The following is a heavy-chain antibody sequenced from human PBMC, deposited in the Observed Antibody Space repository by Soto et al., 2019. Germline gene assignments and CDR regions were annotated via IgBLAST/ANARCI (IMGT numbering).Heavy chain of an antibody. D-gene: IGHD5-18*01. V-gene: IGHV4-59*01. CDR2: IYYSGST. J-gene: IGHJ4*02. CDR3: ARRRGYSLDY. CDR1: GGSISSYY. Sequence: SETLSLTCTVSGGSISSYYLSWIRQPPGKGLEWIGYIYYSGSTNYNPSLKSRVTISVDTSKNQFSLKLSSVTAADTAVYYCARRRGYSLDYWGQGTLVTVSS.